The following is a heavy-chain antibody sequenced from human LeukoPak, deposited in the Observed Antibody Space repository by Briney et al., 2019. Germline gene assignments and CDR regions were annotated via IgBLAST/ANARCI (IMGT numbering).Heavy chain of an antibody. CDR1: GFTFSSSD. V-gene: IGHV3-30*18. D-gene: IGHD2/OR15-2a*01. Sequence: GGSLRLSCAASGFTFSSSDMHRVRQAPGKGLEWVAVISYDATNKYYAGSVKGRFTLSRDNSKNTLYLQTNTLRDEDTAVYYCAKASSNYFYYFEYWGQGTLVTVSS. CDR3: AKASSNYFYYFEY. CDR2: ISYDATNK. J-gene: IGHJ4*02.